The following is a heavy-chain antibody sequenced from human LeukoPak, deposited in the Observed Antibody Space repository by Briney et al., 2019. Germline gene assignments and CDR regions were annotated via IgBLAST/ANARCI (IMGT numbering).Heavy chain of an antibody. CDR1: GYTFPGYY. CDR3: ARAGKWGSYDILTGYQMDYFDY. CDR2: FNPNSGGT. Sequence: ASVKVSRKASGYTFPGYYMHWVRQAPGQGLEWMGWFNPNSGGTNYAQKFQGRVTMTRDTSISTAYMELSRLRSDDTAVYYCARAGKWGSYDILTGYQMDYFDYWGQGTLVTVSS. J-gene: IGHJ4*02. D-gene: IGHD3-9*01. V-gene: IGHV1-2*02.